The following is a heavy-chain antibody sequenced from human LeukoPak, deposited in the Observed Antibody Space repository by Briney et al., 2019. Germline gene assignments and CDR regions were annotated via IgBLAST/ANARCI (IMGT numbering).Heavy chain of an antibody. Sequence: ASVKVSCKSCGYTFTGYYMHWVRQAPGQGLEWMGWINLNSGGTNYAQKFQGRVTMTRDTSISTAYMELSRLRSDDTAVYYCARAGVVWFGELLSNWFDPWGQGTLVTVSS. CDR1: GYTFTGYY. V-gene: IGHV1-2*02. J-gene: IGHJ5*02. CDR3: ARAGVVWFGELLSNWFDP. D-gene: IGHD3-10*01. CDR2: INLNSGGT.